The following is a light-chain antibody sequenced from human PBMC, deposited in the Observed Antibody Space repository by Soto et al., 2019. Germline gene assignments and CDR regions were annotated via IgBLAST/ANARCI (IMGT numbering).Light chain of an antibody. CDR3: QPYSSYWT. V-gene: IGKV1-5*01. Sequence: EIRMTQSADALSSSVGDRVTITCRASQSISIWLAWYQQKPGKAPNLLIHDASSLESGVPSRFSGSGSGTEFTLTISSLQPDDFATYYCQPYSSYWTFGQGTKAAIK. CDR1: QSISIW. CDR2: DAS. J-gene: IGKJ1*01.